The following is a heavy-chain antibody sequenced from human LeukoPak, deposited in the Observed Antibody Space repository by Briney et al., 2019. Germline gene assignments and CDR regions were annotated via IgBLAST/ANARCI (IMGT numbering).Heavy chain of an antibody. D-gene: IGHD5-18*01. CDR3: ARDRGYSYGYGFDY. Sequence: PGGSLRLSCAASGFTFSSYWMSWVRQAPGKGLEWVANIKQDGSEKYYVDSVKGRFTISRDNAKNSLYLQMNSLRAEDTAVYYCARDRGYSYGYGFDYWGQGTLVTVSS. CDR1: GFTFSSYW. J-gene: IGHJ4*02. V-gene: IGHV3-7*03. CDR2: IKQDGSEK.